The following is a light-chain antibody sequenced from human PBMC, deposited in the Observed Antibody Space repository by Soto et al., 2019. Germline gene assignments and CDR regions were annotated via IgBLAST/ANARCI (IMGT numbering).Light chain of an antibody. V-gene: IGKV2-28*01. CDR2: LGS. J-gene: IGKJ2*01. CDR3: LQALQTPYT. CDR1: QSLLHTNGYNY. Sequence: DLVMTQSPLSLPVTPGEPASISCRSSQSLLHTNGYNYLDWYLQKPGQSPQLLIYLGSNRASGVPDRFSGSGSGTDFTLKISRVEAEDVGIYYCLQALQTPYTFGPGTRLEI.